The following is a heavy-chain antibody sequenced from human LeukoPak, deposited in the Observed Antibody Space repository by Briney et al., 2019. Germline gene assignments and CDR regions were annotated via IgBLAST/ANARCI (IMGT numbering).Heavy chain of an antibody. Sequence: SETLSLTCAVYGGSLSGYYWSWIRQPPGKGLEWIGEINHSGNTNYNPSLKSRVTMSVDTSKNHFYLKLSSVTAADTAVYYCAREAVTRNYFDYWGQGTLVTVSS. J-gene: IGHJ4*02. V-gene: IGHV4-34*10. D-gene: IGHD4-17*01. CDR3: AREAVTRNYFDY. CDR1: GGSLSGYY. CDR2: INHSGNT.